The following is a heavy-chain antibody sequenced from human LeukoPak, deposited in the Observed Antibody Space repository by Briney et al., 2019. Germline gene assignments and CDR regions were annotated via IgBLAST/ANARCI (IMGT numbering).Heavy chain of an antibody. Sequence: GGSLRLSCAASGFTFSSYWMSWVRQAPGKGLEWVANIKQDGSEKYYVDSVKGRFTISRDNAKNSLYLQMDSLRAEDTAVYYCARDRDYYDSSGYYYGRGILDYYYYYMDVWGKGTTVTVSS. CDR1: GFTFSSYW. D-gene: IGHD3-22*01. CDR2: IKQDGSEK. CDR3: ARDRDYYDSSGYYYGRGILDYYYYYMDV. V-gene: IGHV3-7*01. J-gene: IGHJ6*03.